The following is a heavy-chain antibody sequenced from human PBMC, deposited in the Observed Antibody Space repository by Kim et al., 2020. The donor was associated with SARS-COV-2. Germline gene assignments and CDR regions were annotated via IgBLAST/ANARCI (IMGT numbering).Heavy chain of an antibody. D-gene: IGHD2-15*01. J-gene: IGHJ4*01. Sequence: GGSLRLSCAASGFTFSSYGMHWVRQAPGKGLEWVAVISYDGSNKYYADSVKGRFTISRDNSKNTLYLQMNSLRAEDTAVYYCAKAIFVVVVAATPPDYWG. CDR1: GFTFSSYG. CDR2: ISYDGSNK. CDR3: AKAIFVVVVAATPPDY. V-gene: IGHV3-30*18.